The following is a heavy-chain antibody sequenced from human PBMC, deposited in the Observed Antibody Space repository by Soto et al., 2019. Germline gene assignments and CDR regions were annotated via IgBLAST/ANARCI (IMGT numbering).Heavy chain of an antibody. CDR3: ARSSGHYRPFDS. CDR1: GFTFSSYS. D-gene: IGHD3-22*01. J-gene: IGHJ4*02. CDR2: ISSTSDSSGYI. V-gene: IGHV3-21*01. Sequence: PGGSLRLSCAASGFTFSSYSMNWVRQAPGKGLEWVSSISSTSDSSGYIYYADSLKGRVTISRDNAKNSLYLQMNSLRAEDSAVYYCARSSGHYRPFDSWGQGTLVTVSS.